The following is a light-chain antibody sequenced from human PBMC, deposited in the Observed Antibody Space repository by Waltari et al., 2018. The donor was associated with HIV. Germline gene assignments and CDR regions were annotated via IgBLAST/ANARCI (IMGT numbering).Light chain of an antibody. CDR1: SSNIGAGYY. CDR2: GNI. CDR3: QSYDSSLSGSV. J-gene: IGLJ3*02. Sequence: QSVRTQPPSVSGAPGQRVTISCTGSSSNIGAGYYVHWYQQLPGTAPKLLIYGNINRPSGVPDRFSGSKSGTSASLAITGLQTEDEADYYCQSYDSSLSGSVFGGGTKLTVL. V-gene: IGLV1-40*01.